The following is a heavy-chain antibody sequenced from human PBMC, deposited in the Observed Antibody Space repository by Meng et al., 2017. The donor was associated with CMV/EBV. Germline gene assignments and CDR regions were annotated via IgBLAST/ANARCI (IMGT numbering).Heavy chain of an antibody. D-gene: IGHD3-3*01. CDR1: GFTFSTYS. CDR2: ISSSSTTI. CDR3: TKDQGISGYSMDV. Sequence: GESLKISCAASGFTFSTYSMNWFRQAPGKGLEWVSYISSSSTTIYYADSVKGRFTISRDIAKNSLYLQMNSLRVEDTALYYRTKDQGISGYSMDVWGQGTTVTVSS. V-gene: IGHV3-48*04. J-gene: IGHJ6*02.